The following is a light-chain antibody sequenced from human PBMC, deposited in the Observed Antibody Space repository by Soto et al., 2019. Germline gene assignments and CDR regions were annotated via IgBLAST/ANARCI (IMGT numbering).Light chain of an antibody. CDR3: CSYAGGFYV. CDR2: DVS. J-gene: IGLJ1*01. V-gene: IGLV2-11*01. CDR1: SSDVGGYNY. Sequence: QSALTQPRSVSGSPGQSVTISCTGTSSDVGGYNYVSWYQQHPGKAPKLMIFDVSKRPSGVPDRFSGSKSGSTASLTISGLQADDEADYYCCSYAGGFYVVGTGTKATVL.